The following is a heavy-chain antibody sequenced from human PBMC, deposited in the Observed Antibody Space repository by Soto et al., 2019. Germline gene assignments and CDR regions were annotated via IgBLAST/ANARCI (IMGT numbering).Heavy chain of an antibody. Sequence: QVQLVQSGAEVKKPGASVKVSCKASGYTFTSYGISWVRQAPGQGLEWMGWISAYNGNTNYAQKLQGRVTMTTETSTRTAYMEVRSLRSDDRAVYYCARDRRLDLDLVWGTGKPFDPWGQGTLVTVSS. CDR1: GYTFTSYG. J-gene: IGHJ5*02. D-gene: IGHD1-1*01. CDR3: ARDRRLDLDLVWGTGKPFDP. V-gene: IGHV1-18*04. CDR2: ISAYNGNT.